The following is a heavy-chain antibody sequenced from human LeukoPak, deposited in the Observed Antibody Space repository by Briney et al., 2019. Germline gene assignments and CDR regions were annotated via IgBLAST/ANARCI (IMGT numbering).Heavy chain of an antibody. V-gene: IGHV4-30-4*08. Sequence: SQTLSPTCTVSGGSISSGDFYWSWIRQPPGKGLEWIGYIYYSGSTYYNPSLKSRVTISVDTSKNQFSLKLSSVTAADTAVYYCARALPVGSYYFDYWGQGTLVTVSS. CDR3: ARALPVGSYYFDY. CDR2: IYYSGST. CDR1: GGSISSGDFY. J-gene: IGHJ4*02. D-gene: IGHD1-26*01.